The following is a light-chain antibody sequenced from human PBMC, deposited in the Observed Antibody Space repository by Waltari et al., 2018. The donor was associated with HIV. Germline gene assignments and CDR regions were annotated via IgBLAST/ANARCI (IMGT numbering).Light chain of an antibody. CDR3: ATWDDNLSGVV. CDR1: SSDIGSYY. Sequence: QSVLTQPPSASGTPGQRVTISCSGSSSDIGSYYVYWFQQLPGTAPKLLIYRNNPRPSGVPDRFSGSKPGTSASLAISGLRSEDEADYYCATWDDNLSGVVFGGGTKLTVL. V-gene: IGLV1-47*01. CDR2: RNN. J-gene: IGLJ2*01.